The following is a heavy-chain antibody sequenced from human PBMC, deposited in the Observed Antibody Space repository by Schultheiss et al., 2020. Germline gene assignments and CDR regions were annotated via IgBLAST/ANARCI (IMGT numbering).Heavy chain of an antibody. CDR2: IYSCGST. V-gene: IGHV3-66*03. J-gene: IGHJ5*02. CDR1: GFTVSSNY. D-gene: IGHD3-10*01. CDR3: ARLYYYGSGSRPYNWFDP. Sequence: GGSLRLSCAASGFTVSSNYMSWVRQAPGKGLEWVSVIYSCGSTYYADSVKGRFTISRDNSKNTLYLQMNSLRAEDTAVYYCARLYYYGSGSRPYNWFDPWGQGALVTVSS.